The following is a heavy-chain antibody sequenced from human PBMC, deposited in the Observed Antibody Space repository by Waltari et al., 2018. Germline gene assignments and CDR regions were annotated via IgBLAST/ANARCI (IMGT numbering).Heavy chain of an antibody. V-gene: IGHV4-30-4*08. D-gene: IGHD1-1*01. Sequence: QVQLQESGPGLVKPSQTLSLTCPVSGCSISSRDYYWIWFRPPPRKGLEWIGYIDYSGSTYYNPSLKSRVTISVDTSKNQFSLKLSSVTAADTAVYYCARSGGGFDPWGQGTLVTVSS. CDR2: IDYSGST. CDR1: GCSISSRDYY. CDR3: ARSGGGFDP. J-gene: IGHJ5*02.